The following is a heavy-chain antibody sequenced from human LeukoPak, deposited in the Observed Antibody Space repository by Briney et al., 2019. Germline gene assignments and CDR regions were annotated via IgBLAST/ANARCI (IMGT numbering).Heavy chain of an antibody. J-gene: IGHJ4*02. CDR1: GGTFSSYA. Sequence: ASVKVSCKASGGTFSSYAISWVRQAPGQGLEWMGRINPNSGGTNYAQKFQGRVTMTRDTSISTAYMELSRLRSDDTAVYYCASSIVVVPAAMGYWGQGTLVTVSS. V-gene: IGHV1-2*06. CDR3: ASSIVVVPAAMGY. D-gene: IGHD2-2*01. CDR2: INPNSGGT.